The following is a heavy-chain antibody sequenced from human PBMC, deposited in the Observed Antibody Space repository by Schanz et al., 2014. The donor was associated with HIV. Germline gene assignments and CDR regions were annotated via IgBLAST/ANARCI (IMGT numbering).Heavy chain of an antibody. CDR1: GYSFTSYD. CDR2: MNPNSGNT. Sequence: QVQLVQSGAEVKKPGASVKVSCKASGYSFTSYDIYWVRQATGQGLEWMGWMNPNSGNTGYAQKFQGRVTLTRNTSISTAYMELSSLRSEDTAVFYCARDLSLASTTPTLAFDIWGQGTMVTVSS. V-gene: IGHV1-8*01. D-gene: IGHD2-2*01. J-gene: IGHJ3*02. CDR3: ARDLSLASTTPTLAFDI.